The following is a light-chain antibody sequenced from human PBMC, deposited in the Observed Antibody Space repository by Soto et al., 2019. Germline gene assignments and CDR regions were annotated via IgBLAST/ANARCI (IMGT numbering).Light chain of an antibody. J-gene: IGKJ4*01. CDR1: QSVSSSH. V-gene: IGKV3-20*01. CDR3: QQYGSSLLT. CDR2: GAS. Sequence: EIVLTQSPGTLSLSPGERATLSCRASQSVSSSHLAWYQQKPGQAPRLLIFGASGRATGIPERFSGSGSGTDFSLTISRLEPEDSAVYYCQQYGSSLLTFGGGTKVDIK.